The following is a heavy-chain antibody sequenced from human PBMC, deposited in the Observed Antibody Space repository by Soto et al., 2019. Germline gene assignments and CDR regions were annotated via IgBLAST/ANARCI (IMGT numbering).Heavy chain of an antibody. V-gene: IGHV3-7*01. CDR2: IKQDGSDR. CDR1: GFTFISYW. J-gene: IGHJ4*02. Sequence: PGGSLRLSCEASGFTFISYWMSWVRQAPGKGPEWVANIKQDGSDRFYVDSVKGRFTISRDNARNSLYLQMNSLRVEDTAIYYCARYGGSDVSCYGLWGQGTLVTVSS. CDR3: ARYGGSDVSCYGL. D-gene: IGHD3-22*01.